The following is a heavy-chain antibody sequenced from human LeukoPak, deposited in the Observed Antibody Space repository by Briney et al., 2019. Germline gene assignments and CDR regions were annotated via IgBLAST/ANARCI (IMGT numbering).Heavy chain of an antibody. J-gene: IGHJ5*02. Sequence: SETLSLTCTVSGGSISSSSYYWGWIRQPPGKGLEWIGSIYYSGSTYYNPSLKSRVTISVDTSKNQFSLKLSSVTAADTAVYYCARQFRRLWFDPWGQGTLVTVSS. CDR1: GGSISSSSYY. D-gene: IGHD2-21*01. CDR2: IYYSGST. CDR3: ARQFRRLWFDP. V-gene: IGHV4-39*01.